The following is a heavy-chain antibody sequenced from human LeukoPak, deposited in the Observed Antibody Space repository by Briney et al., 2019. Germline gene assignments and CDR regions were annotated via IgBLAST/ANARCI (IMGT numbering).Heavy chain of an antibody. J-gene: IGHJ4*02. CDR3: ASLSYYDLSGYFY. D-gene: IGHD3-22*01. CDR1: GYSFTSYG. V-gene: IGHV1-2*02. Sequence: GASVKVSCKASGYSFTSYGISWARQAPGQGLEWMGWINPNSGGTQYSQKFQGRVTLTRDASITTGYMELSGLTSDDTAVYYCASLSYYDLSGYFYWGQGTLVTVSS. CDR2: INPNSGGT.